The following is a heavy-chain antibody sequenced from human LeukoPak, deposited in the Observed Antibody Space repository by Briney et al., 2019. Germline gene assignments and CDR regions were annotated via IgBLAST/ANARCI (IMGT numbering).Heavy chain of an antibody. J-gene: IGHJ6*02. D-gene: IGHD3-10*01. Sequence: GGSLRLSCAASGFTFSSYGMHWVRQAPGKGLEWVAVISYDGSNKYYADSVKGRFTISRDNSKNTLYLQMNSLRAEDTAVYYCAKALGFGGLADGMDVWGQGTMVTVSS. CDR2: ISYDGSNK. CDR3: AKALGFGGLADGMDV. V-gene: IGHV3-30*18. CDR1: GFTFSSYG.